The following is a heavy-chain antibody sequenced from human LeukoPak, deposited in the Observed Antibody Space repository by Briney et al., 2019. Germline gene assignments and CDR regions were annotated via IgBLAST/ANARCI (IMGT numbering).Heavy chain of an antibody. V-gene: IGHV3-53*01. Sequence: GGSLRLSCAASGFTVTSNYMSWVRQAPGKGLEWVSVIYGGGSTYYADSVKGRFTISRDNSENTLYLQMNSLSAEDTAVYYCAREYASSGYCSDWGQGTLVTVSS. CDR1: GFTVTSNY. J-gene: IGHJ4*02. D-gene: IGHD3-22*01. CDR3: AREYASSGYCSD. CDR2: IYGGGST.